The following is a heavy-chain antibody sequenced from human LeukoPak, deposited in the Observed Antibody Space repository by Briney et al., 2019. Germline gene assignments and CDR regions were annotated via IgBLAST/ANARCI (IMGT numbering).Heavy chain of an antibody. Sequence: GRSLRLSCAASGFTFSSYGMHWVRQAPGKGLEWVAVIWCDGSNKYYADSVKGRFTISRDNSKNTLYLQMNSLRAEDTAVYYCARPMYNWNDGGYYYGMDVWGQGTTVTVSS. D-gene: IGHD1-20*01. CDR1: GFTFSSYG. V-gene: IGHV3-33*01. CDR2: IWCDGSNK. CDR3: ARPMYNWNDGGYYYGMDV. J-gene: IGHJ6*02.